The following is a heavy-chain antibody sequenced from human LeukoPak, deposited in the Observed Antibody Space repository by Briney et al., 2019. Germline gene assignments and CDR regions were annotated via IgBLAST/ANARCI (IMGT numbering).Heavy chain of an antibody. CDR3: ARGSAY. CDR1: GFTPSNYD. CDR2: ISSSGLTI. J-gene: IGHJ4*02. V-gene: IGHV3-48*03. Sequence: GGSLRLSCAASGFTPSNYDMNWVRQAPGKGLEWISYISSSGLTIYYADSVKGRFTISRDNPKNLLYLQMNSLRAEDTAVYYCARGSAYWGQGTLVTVSS.